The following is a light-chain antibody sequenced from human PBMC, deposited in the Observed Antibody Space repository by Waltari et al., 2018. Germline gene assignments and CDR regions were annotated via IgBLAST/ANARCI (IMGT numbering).Light chain of an antibody. CDR3: QSSDSTLYGVV. CDR2: GIN. J-gene: IGLJ2*01. Sequence: QSVLTQPPSVSGAPGQRVTISCTGSSHNIGAGYEVNWYQLLPGTAPKLLIYGINNRPSGVPDRFSGSRSATSASLAISGLQAEDEAYYYCQSSDSTLYGVVFGGGTKLTVL. CDR1: SHNIGAGYE. V-gene: IGLV1-40*01.